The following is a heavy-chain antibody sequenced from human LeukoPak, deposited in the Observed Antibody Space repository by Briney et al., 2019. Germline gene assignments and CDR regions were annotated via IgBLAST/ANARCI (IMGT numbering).Heavy chain of an antibody. V-gene: IGHV3-64D*09. CDR2: ISSNGGST. CDR1: GFTFSSYG. CDR3: VVSYLYAFDI. J-gene: IGHJ3*02. Sequence: PGRSLRLSCAASGFTFSSYGMHWVRQAPGKGLEYVSAISSNGGSTYYADSVKGRFTISRDNYKNTLNLQMSSLRAEDTAVYYCVVSYLYAFDIWGQGTMVTVSS. D-gene: IGHD5-18*01.